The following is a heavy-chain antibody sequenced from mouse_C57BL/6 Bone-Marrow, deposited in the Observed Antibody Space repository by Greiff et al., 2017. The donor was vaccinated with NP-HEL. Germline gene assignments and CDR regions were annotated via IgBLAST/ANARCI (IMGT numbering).Heavy chain of an antibody. V-gene: IGHV1-64*01. CDR1: GYTFTSYW. D-gene: IGHD2-12*01. CDR2: IHPNSGST. CDR3: ARNSSFAY. Sequence: QVHVKQPGAELVKPGASVKLSCKASGYTFTSYWMHWVKQRPGQGLEWIGMIHPNSGSTNYNEKFKSKATLTVDKSSSTAYMQLSSLTSEDSAVYYCARNSSFAYWGQGTLVTVSA. J-gene: IGHJ3*01.